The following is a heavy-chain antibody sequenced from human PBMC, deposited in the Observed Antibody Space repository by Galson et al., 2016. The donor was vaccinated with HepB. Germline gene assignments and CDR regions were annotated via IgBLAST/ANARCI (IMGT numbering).Heavy chain of an antibody. J-gene: IGHJ4*02. CDR1: GFTFSDYG. Sequence: SLRLSCAASGFTFSDYGFSWVRQAPGKGLEWVSGIIRSEGNSYYTDSVKGRFTISRDNSKNTLYLQMDSLSAEDTAVYYCAKDHSPYTTGLRYYFDHWGQGILVTVSS. V-gene: IGHV3-23*01. CDR2: IIRSEGNS. CDR3: AKDHSPYTTGLRYYFDH. D-gene: IGHD2/OR15-2a*01.